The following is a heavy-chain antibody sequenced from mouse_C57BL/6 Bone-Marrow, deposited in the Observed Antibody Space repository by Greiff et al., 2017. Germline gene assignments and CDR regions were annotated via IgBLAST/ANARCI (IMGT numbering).Heavy chain of an antibody. CDR3: ALLSYYYAMDY. J-gene: IGHJ4*01. CDR2: IWRGGST. V-gene: IGHV2-5*01. D-gene: IGHD6-1*01. CDR1: GFSLTSYG. Sequence: VMLVESGPGLVQPSQSLSITCTVSGFSLTSYGVHWVRQSPGKGLEWLGVIWRGGSTDDNAAFMSRLSITKDNSKSQVFFKMNSLQADDTAIYYCALLSYYYAMDYWGQGTSVTVSS.